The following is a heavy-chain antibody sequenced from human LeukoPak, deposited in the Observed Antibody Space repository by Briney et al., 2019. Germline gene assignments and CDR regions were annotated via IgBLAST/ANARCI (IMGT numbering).Heavy chain of an antibody. CDR3: AKGPVYSGCYFDY. CDR1: GFTFSSYA. CDR2: ISGSGGST. J-gene: IGHJ4*02. Sequence: PGGSLRLSCAASGFTFSSYAMSWIRQAPGKGLEWVSAISGSGGSTYYADSVKGRFTISRDNSKNTLYLQMNSLRAEDTAVYYCAKGPVYSGCYFDYWGQGTLVTVSS. V-gene: IGHV3-23*01. D-gene: IGHD1-26*01.